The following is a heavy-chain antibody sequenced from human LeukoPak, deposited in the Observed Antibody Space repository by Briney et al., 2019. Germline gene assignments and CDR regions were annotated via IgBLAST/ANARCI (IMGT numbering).Heavy chain of an antibody. V-gene: IGHV3-20*01. Sequence: AGGSLRLSCAASGFTFDDYGMSWVRQAPGKGLEWVSGINCNGGSTGYADSVKGRFTISRDNAKNSLYLQMNSLRAEDTALYHCAREGSSSSLDYWGQGTLVTVSS. D-gene: IGHD6-13*01. J-gene: IGHJ4*02. CDR1: GFTFDDYG. CDR2: INCNGGST. CDR3: AREGSSSSLDY.